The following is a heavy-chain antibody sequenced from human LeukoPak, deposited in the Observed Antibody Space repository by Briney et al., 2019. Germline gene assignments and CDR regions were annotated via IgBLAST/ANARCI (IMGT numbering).Heavy chain of an antibody. CDR1: GYTFTSYY. V-gene: IGHV1-2*02. CDR3: ARVADILTGYYWGYFEY. Sequence: ASVKVSCKASGYTFTSYYMHWVRQAPGQGLEWMGWINPNSGGTNYAQKFQGRVTMTRDTSISTAYMELSRLRSDDTAVYYCARVADILTGYYWGYFEYWGQGTLVTVSS. J-gene: IGHJ4*02. CDR2: INPNSGGT. D-gene: IGHD3-9*01.